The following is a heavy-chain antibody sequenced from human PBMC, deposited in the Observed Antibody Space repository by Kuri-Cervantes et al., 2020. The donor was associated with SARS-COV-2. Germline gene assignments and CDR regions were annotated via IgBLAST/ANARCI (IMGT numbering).Heavy chain of an antibody. CDR3: ARAGTPAGAFDI. V-gene: IGHV1-2*02. CDR1: GYTFTGYY. D-gene: IGHD1-1*01. Sequence: ASVKVSCKASGYTFTGYYMHWVRQAPGQGLEWMGWINPNSGGTNYAQKFQGRVTMTRDTSISTAYMELRSLRSDDTAVYYCARAGTPAGAFDIWGQGTMVTVSS. CDR2: INPNSGGT. J-gene: IGHJ3*02.